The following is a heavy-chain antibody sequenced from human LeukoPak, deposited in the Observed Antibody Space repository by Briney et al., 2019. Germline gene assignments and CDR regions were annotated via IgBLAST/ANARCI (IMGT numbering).Heavy chain of an antibody. V-gene: IGHV3-30*18. CDR3: AKGRGAFDI. D-gene: IGHD3-10*01. CDR1: GFTLCIYG. Sequence: GRSLRLSCVASGFTLCIYGTHWVRQAPGKGLEWVAVISNDGSNKYYADSVKGRFTISRDNSKNTLYLQMNSLRAEYTAVYYCAKGRGAFDIWGQGTMVTVSS. J-gene: IGHJ3*02. CDR2: ISNDGSNK.